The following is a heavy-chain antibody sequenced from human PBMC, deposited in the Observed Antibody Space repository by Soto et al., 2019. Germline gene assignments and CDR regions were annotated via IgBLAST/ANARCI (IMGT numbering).Heavy chain of an antibody. Sequence: QVTLKESGPVLVKPTETLTLTCSVSGFSLSNGRMGVSWIRQPPGKALEWLAHIFSNDEKSYSTSLKSRLTISKDTSKSQVVLTMTNMDPVDTATYFCARVVVPAVYNWFDPWGQGTLVTVSS. CDR1: GFSLSNGRMG. D-gene: IGHD2-2*01. CDR3: ARVVVPAVYNWFDP. V-gene: IGHV2-26*01. CDR2: IFSNDEK. J-gene: IGHJ5*02.